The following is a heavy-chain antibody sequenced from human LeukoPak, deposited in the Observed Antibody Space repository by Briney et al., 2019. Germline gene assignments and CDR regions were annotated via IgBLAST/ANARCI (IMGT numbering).Heavy chain of an antibody. CDR1: GFSVSSYN. V-gene: IGHV3-48*01. Sequence: GGSLRLSCAVSGFSVSSYNMNWVRQAPGKGLEWVSHISSSSSTIYYADSVKGRFTISRDNAKNSLYLQMNNLRAEDTAVYYCAKGASTARGPFDIWGQGTMVTVSS. CDR3: AKGASTARGPFDI. CDR2: ISSSSSTI. J-gene: IGHJ3*02. D-gene: IGHD6-6*01.